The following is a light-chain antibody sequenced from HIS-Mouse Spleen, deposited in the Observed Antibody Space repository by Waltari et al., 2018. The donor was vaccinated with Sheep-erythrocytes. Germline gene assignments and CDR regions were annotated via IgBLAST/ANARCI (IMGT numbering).Light chain of an antibody. J-gene: IGLJ3*02. V-gene: IGLV2-23*01. CDR2: EGS. Sequence: QSALTQPASVSGSPGQSITISCTGTRSDVGSYNLLSWYQQHPGKAPKLMIYEGSKRPSGVSNRFSGSKSGNTASLTISGLQAEDEADYYCCSYAGSSTPWVFGGGTKLTVL. CDR1: RSDVGSYNL. CDR3: CSYAGSSTPWV.